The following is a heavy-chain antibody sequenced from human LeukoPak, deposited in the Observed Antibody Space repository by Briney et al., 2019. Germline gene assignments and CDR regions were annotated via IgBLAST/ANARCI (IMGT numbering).Heavy chain of an antibody. CDR2: IYTSGGT. CDR3: ARDRGHGVNSFDY. D-gene: IGHD4-17*01. V-gene: IGHV4-4*07. Sequence: SGPLSLPGTGPGGPIRSDYGSGSRQPAGKGREGIGRIYTSGGTKYNPSLQSRVTISVHTSKNKFSAQLSTVTAADTAVYYCARDRGHGVNSFDYWGQGTLVTVSS. CDR1: GGPIRSDY. J-gene: IGHJ4*02.